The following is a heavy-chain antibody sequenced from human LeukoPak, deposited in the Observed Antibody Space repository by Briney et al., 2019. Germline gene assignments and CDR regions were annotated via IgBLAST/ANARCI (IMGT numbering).Heavy chain of an antibody. J-gene: IGHJ4*02. CDR3: AKVYYYDSSGPDDY. CDR2: TSYDGGKK. CDR1: GFTFSRYA. Sequence: GRSLRLSCAASGFTFSRYAMHWVRQAPGKGLEWVAVTSYDGGKKYYADSVKGRFTISRDNAKNSLYLQMNSLRAEDTAVYYCAKVYYYDSSGPDDYWGQGTLVTVSS. D-gene: IGHD3-22*01. V-gene: IGHV3-30-3*01.